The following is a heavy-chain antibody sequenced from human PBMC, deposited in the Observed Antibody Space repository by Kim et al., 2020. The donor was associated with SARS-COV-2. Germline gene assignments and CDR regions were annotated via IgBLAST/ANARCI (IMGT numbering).Heavy chain of an antibody. J-gene: IGHJ4*02. Sequence: GGSLRLSCAVSGFSFHEYAMHWVRQVPGKGLEWVSSIGWNGGTIGYADSVKGRFTISRDNAKNSLFLQMNSLRAEDTALYYCAKGDCTSISCPADYWGQGTLVTVSS. CDR3: AKGDCTSISCPADY. V-gene: IGHV3-9*01. CDR1: GFSFHEYA. D-gene: IGHD2-2*01. CDR2: IGWNGGTI.